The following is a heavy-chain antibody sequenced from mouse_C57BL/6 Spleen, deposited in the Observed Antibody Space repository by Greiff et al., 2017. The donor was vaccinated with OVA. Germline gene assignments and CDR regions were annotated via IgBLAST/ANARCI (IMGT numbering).Heavy chain of an antibody. D-gene: IGHD2-3*01. CDR2: ISSGSSTI. V-gene: IGHV5-17*01. Sequence: EVNLVESGGGLVKPGGSLKLSCAASGFTFSDYGMHWVRQAPEKGLEWVAYISSGSSTIYYADTVKGRFTISRDNAKNTLFLQMTSLRSEDTAMYYCARDDGYYGEYFDYWGQGTTLTVSS. J-gene: IGHJ2*01. CDR3: ARDDGYYGEYFDY. CDR1: GFTFSDYG.